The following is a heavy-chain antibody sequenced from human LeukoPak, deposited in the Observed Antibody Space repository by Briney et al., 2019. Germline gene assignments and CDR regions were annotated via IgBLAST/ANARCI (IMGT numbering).Heavy chain of an antibody. Sequence: TGGSLRLSCAASGFSFSYYAMSWVRQAPGKGLEWVSGINYNGGSTYYADSVKGRFTISRDNSKNTVYLQMNSLRAEDSAVYYSAIFYGDYPWGQGTLVTVSS. CDR2: INYNGGST. CDR3: AIFYGDYP. CDR1: GFSFSYYA. V-gene: IGHV3-23*01. D-gene: IGHD4-17*01. J-gene: IGHJ5*02.